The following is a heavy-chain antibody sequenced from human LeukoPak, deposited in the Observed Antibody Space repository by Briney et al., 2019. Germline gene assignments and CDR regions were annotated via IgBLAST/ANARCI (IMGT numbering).Heavy chain of an antibody. CDR3: ARGPRYCSSTSCYGWFDP. D-gene: IGHD2-2*01. Sequence: GGSLRLSCAASGFTFSSYEMNWVRQAPGKGLEWVSYISGSGNTIYYADSVKGRFTISRDNAKNSLYLQMNSLRAADTAVYYCARGPRYCSSTSCYGWFDPWGQGTLVTVSS. V-gene: IGHV3-48*03. J-gene: IGHJ5*02. CDR2: ISGSGNTI. CDR1: GFTFSSYE.